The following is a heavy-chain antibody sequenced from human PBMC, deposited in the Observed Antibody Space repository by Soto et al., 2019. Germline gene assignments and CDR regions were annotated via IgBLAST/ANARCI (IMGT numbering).Heavy chain of an antibody. CDR3: TTQGGGDDMYFDY. CDR2: IKSKSDGETT. CDR1: GFSFSDAW. D-gene: IGHD3-16*01. J-gene: IGHJ4*02. V-gene: IGHV3-15*01. Sequence: EVQLVESGGGLVQPGGSLRLSCAASGFSFSDAWMIWVRQAPGKGLQWVGRIKSKSDGETTDYAAPVKGRFAISRDDCKKTVYLRMNSLNTEDTATYFCTTQGGGDDMYFDYWGQGTLVAVSS.